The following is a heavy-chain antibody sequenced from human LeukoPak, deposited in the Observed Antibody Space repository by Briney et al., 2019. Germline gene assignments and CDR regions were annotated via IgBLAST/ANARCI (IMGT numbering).Heavy chain of an antibody. CDR1: GGSISSYY. V-gene: IGHV4-59*01. D-gene: IGHD4-17*01. CDR3: ARAPGSLYGDYWYFDL. J-gene: IGHJ2*01. Sequence: SETLSLTCTVSGGSISSYYWGWIRQPPGKGLQWIGYIYYSGSTNYSPSLKSRVTISVDTSENQFSLKLSSVTAADTAVYYCARAPGSLYGDYWYFDLWGRGTLVTVSS. CDR2: IYYSGST.